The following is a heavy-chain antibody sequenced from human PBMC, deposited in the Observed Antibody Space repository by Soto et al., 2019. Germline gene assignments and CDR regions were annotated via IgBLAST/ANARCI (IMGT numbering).Heavy chain of an antibody. J-gene: IGHJ4*02. CDR1: GGTFSSYA. CDR3: ASGHYGSSGYYPLFDY. V-gene: IGHV1-69*13. CDR2: IIPIFGAA. D-gene: IGHD3-22*01. Sequence: SVKVSCKASGGTFSSYAISWVRQAPGQGLEWMGGIIPIFGAANYAQKFQGRVTITADESTSTAYMELSSLRSEDTAVYYCASGHYGSSGYYPLFDYWGQGTLVTVSS.